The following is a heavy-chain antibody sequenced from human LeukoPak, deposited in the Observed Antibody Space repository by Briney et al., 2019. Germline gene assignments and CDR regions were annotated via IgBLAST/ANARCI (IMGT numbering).Heavy chain of an antibody. D-gene: IGHD2-2*01. V-gene: IGHV4-61*02. Sequence: PSETLSLTCTVSGGSVSSGGYYWSWIRQPAGKGLEWIGRIYISGSTNYNPSLKSRVTVSVDTSKNRISLKLSSVTAADTAVYYCASENCSGTSCSSFDYWGQGTLVTVSS. CDR1: GGSVSSGGYY. J-gene: IGHJ4*02. CDR3: ASENCSGTSCSSFDY. CDR2: IYISGST.